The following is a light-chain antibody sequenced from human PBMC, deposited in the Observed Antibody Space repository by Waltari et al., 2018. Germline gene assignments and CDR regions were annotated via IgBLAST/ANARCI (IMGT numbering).Light chain of an antibody. J-gene: IGLJ2*01. V-gene: IGLV1-40*01. Sequence: QSVLTQPPSVSGAPGQRVTISCTGSSPNIGAGYDVHWSQQLPGTAPKLLIYGNSNRPSGVPDRFSGSKSGTSASLAITGLQAEDEADYYCQSYDSSLSGSMVFGGGTKLTVL. CDR1: SPNIGAGYD. CDR3: QSYDSSLSGSMV. CDR2: GNS.